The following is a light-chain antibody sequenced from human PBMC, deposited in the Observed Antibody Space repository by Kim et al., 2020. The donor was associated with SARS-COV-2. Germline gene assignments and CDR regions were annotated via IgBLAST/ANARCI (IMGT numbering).Light chain of an antibody. CDR1: QSVSSSY. CDR2: GAS. Sequence: EIVLTQSPGTMSLSPGERATLSCSASQSVSSSYLAWYQQKPGQAPRLLIYGASSRATGIPDRFSGSVSGTDFTLTISRLEPEDFAVYYCQQYGSSQFTFGPGTKVDIK. V-gene: IGKV3-20*01. CDR3: QQYGSSQFT. J-gene: IGKJ3*01.